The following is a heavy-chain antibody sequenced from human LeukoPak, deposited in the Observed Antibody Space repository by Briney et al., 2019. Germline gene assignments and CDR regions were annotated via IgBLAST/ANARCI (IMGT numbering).Heavy chain of an antibody. D-gene: IGHD4-17*01. CDR1: GFTFSSYA. V-gene: IGHV3-33*08. J-gene: IGHJ4*02. Sequence: GGSLRLSCAASGFTFSSYAMNWVRQAPGKGLEWVAVIWYDGSNKYYADSVKGRFTISRDNSKNTLYLQMNSLRAEDTAVYYCARDPYGEGHFDYWGQGTLVTVSS. CDR2: IWYDGSNK. CDR3: ARDPYGEGHFDY.